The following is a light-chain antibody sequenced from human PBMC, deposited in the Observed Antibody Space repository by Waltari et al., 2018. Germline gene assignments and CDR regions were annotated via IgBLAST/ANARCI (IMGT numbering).Light chain of an antibody. CDR3: SSEADRHDLV. J-gene: IGLJ2*01. V-gene: IGLV2-8*01. Sequence: QSALTQPPSASGSPGQSVTISCTGTSSDVGGNNHVSWYQQHPGNAPKLMIYEVSQRPSGVPYRFSGSQSGNTASLIVSGLQAEDEADYYCSSEADRHDLVFGGGTKLTVL. CDR1: SSDVGGNNH. CDR2: EVS.